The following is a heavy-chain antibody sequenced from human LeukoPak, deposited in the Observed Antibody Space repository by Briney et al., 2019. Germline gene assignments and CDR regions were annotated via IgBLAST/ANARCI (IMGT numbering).Heavy chain of an antibody. V-gene: IGHV1-69*13. Sequence: GASVKVSCKASGGTFSSYAISWVRQAPGQGLEWMGGIIPIFGTANYAQKFQGRVTITADESTSTAYMELSSLRSEDTAVYYCARDANRVGATGASDIWGQGTMVTVSS. CDR1: GGTFSSYA. CDR3: ARDANRVGATGASDI. J-gene: IGHJ3*02. CDR2: IIPIFGTA. D-gene: IGHD1-26*01.